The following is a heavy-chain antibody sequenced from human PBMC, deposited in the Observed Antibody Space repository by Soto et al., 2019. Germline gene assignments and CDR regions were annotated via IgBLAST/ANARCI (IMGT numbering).Heavy chain of an antibody. V-gene: IGHV1-69*01. D-gene: IGHD5-12*01. CDR1: GGTFSNCA. CDR3: AREETWMEMWRSPGPMPRQGYYGTAV. CDR2: IIPMSGRPRGMGGTIPFFGST. Sequence: QVHLVQSGAEVKKPGSSVKVSCKTSGGTFSNCAINWVRQAPGQGLEWMGGIIPMSGRPRGMGGTIPFFGSTNDAQKFQGRVTISADESTRTAYMELSSLASEDTAVYYCAREETWMEMWRSPGPMPRQGYYGTAVWGQGTTVTVSS. J-gene: IGHJ6*02.